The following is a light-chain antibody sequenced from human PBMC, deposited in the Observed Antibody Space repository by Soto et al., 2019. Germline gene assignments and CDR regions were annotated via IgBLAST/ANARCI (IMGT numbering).Light chain of an antibody. CDR1: QSVTSTY. CDR2: GAS. V-gene: IGKV3-20*01. CDR3: QQHGCSVWGT. J-gene: IGKJ2*01. Sequence: EIVLTQSPGTLSLSPGERATLSCRASQSVTSTYLAWYQQKPGQAPRLLIYGASSRATGIPDRFSGSGSGTDFTLTISRLAPEDFAVYYCQQHGCSVWGTFGQGTKLEIK.